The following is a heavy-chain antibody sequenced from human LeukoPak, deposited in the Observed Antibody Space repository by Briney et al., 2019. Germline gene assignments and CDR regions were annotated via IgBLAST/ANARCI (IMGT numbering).Heavy chain of an antibody. J-gene: IGHJ2*01. Sequence: GGSLRLSCAASGFTFSSYDMHWVRQATGKGLEWVSAIGTAGDTYYPGSVKGRFTISRENAKNSLYLQMNSLRAGDTAVYYCARTPQANYYDSSHRYFDLWGRGTLVTVSS. CDR2: IGTAGDT. D-gene: IGHD3-22*01. CDR1: GFTFSSYD. CDR3: ARTPQANYYDSSHRYFDL. V-gene: IGHV3-13*01.